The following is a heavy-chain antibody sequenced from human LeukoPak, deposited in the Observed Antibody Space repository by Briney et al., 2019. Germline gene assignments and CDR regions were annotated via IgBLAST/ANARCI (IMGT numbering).Heavy chain of an antibody. CDR3: ARDYGDCVRRDAFDI. CDR2: IYYSGST. Sequence: SETLSLTCTVSGGIISSTTYYWGWIRQPPGKGLEWIGSIYYSGSTYYNPSLKSRLTISVDPSKNQFSLKLSSVTAADTAVYYCARDYGDCVRRDAFDIWGQGTMVTVSS. J-gene: IGHJ3*02. V-gene: IGHV4-39*07. CDR1: GGIISSTTYY. D-gene: IGHD4-17*01.